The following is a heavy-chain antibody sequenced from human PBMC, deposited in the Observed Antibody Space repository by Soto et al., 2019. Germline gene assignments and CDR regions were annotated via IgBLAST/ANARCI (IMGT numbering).Heavy chain of an antibody. J-gene: IGHJ5*02. V-gene: IGHV4-59*01. CDR1: GDSIRSYF. CDR3: ARGSEAWFDP. Sequence: SETLSLTCTVSGDSIRSYFWSWIRQPPGKGLEWIGYVYSTEITNYNPSLKSRVAMSIDTSKNQFSLKVRSVTAADTAVYYCARGSEAWFDPWGQGTLVTVSS. CDR2: VYSTEIT.